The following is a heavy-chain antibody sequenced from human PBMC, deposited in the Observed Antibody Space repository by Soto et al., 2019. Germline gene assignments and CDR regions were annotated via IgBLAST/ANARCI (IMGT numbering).Heavy chain of an antibody. D-gene: IGHD3-22*01. Sequence: SGCIYLTDPGSGNASSSRWSRWLWQHPGKGLEWIGNIHYSGSTYYDPSLKTRVTISVDTSKNQFSLKLSSVTAADTAVYYCASQHYYDSSGYYVGYWGQGTLVTVSS. CDR2: IHYSGST. J-gene: IGHJ4*02. CDR1: GNASSSRW. CDR3: ASQHYYDSSGYYVGY. V-gene: IGHV4-59*04.